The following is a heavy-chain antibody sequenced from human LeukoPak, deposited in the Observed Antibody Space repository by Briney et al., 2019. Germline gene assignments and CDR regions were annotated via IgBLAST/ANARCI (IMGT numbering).Heavy chain of an antibody. Sequence: ASVKVSCKASGYTFTSYDINWVRQATGQGLEWMGWMNPNSGNTGYAQKFQGRVTITRNTSISTAYMELSSLRSEDTAVYYCARGLEVDWDNPSGAGDHWGQGTLVTVSS. J-gene: IGHJ4*02. D-gene: IGHD1-1*01. V-gene: IGHV1-8*03. CDR3: ARGLEVDWDNPSGAGDH. CDR2: MNPNSGNT. CDR1: GYTFTSYD.